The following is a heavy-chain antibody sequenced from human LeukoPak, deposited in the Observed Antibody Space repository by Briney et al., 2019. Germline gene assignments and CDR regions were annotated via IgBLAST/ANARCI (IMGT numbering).Heavy chain of an antibody. D-gene: IGHD5-18*01. J-gene: IGHJ4*02. CDR1: GFTFSDYY. V-gene: IGHV3-11*01. CDR2: ISSSGSTI. Sequence: PGGSLRLSCAASGFTFSDYYMSWIRQAPGKGLEWVSYISSSGSTIYYADSVKGRFTISRDNAKNSLYLQMNSLRAEDTAVYYCARDSVDTTLAHYFDYWGQGSLVTVSS. CDR3: ARDSVDTTLAHYFDY.